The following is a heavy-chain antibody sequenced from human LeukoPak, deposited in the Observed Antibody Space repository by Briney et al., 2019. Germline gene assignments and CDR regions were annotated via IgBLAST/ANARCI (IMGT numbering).Heavy chain of an antibody. D-gene: IGHD6-13*01. CDR3: ARTGGIAAAGSHSYGMDV. Sequence: GGSLRLSCSASGSTFTSHVMHWVRQAPGKGLEWVAVIWYDGSNKYYADSVKGRFTISRDNSKNTLYLQMNSLRAEDTAVYYCARTGGIAAAGSHSYGMDVWGQGTTVTVSS. CDR2: IWYDGSNK. J-gene: IGHJ6*02. V-gene: IGHV3-33*08. CDR1: GSTFTSHV.